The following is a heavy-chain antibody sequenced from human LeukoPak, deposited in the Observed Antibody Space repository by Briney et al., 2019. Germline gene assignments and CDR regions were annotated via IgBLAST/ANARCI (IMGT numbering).Heavy chain of an antibody. CDR1: GFTFNNYN. CDR2: ITSSGTYI. CDR3: ASLFLCYGCSSSSHNFNI. V-gene: IGHV3-21*01. Sequence: PGGSLRLSCAASGFTFNNYNMNWVRQAPGKALEWVSSITSSGTYIFYADSVKGRFTISRDNAKNTLYLQMNSLRAEDTAVYYCASLFLCYGCSSSSHNFNIWGQGTMVTVSS. D-gene: IGHD6-6*01. J-gene: IGHJ3*02.